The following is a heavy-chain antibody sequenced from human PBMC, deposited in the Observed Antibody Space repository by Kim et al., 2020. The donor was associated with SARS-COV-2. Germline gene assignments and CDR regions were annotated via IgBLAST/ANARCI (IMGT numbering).Heavy chain of an antibody. Sequence: GGSLRLYCAASGFTFSTYWMHWVRQVPGKGLVWVSRINSDGSSTSYADSVKGRFTISRDNAKNTLYLQMNSLRAEDTAVYYCARVGLLWFGELSYGMDVWGEGATVTVSS. V-gene: IGHV3-74*01. CDR1: GFTFSTYW. CDR2: INSDGSST. D-gene: IGHD3-10*01. J-gene: IGHJ6*04. CDR3: ARVGLLWFGELSYGMDV.